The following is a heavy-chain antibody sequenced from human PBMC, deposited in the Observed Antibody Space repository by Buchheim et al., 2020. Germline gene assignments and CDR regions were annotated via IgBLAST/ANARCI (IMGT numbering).Heavy chain of an antibody. CDR2: INHSGST. Sequence: QVQLQQWGAGLLKPSETLSLTCAVYGGSFSGYYWSWIRQPPGKGLEWIGEINHSGSTNYNPSLKSRVTISVDTSKNQFSLKLSSVTAADTAVYYCARAIKYSSLERNSKWYFDLWGRGTL. D-gene: IGHD6-6*01. CDR3: ARAIKYSSLERNSKWYFDL. CDR1: GGSFSGYY. J-gene: IGHJ2*01. V-gene: IGHV4-34*01.